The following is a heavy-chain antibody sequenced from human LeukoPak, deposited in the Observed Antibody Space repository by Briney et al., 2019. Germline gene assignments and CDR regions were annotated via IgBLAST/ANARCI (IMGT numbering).Heavy chain of an antibody. V-gene: IGHV4-39*07. Sequence: SETLSLTCTVSGGSISSSSYYWGWIRQPPGKGLEWIGSIYYSGSTYYNPSLKSRVTISVDTSKNQFSLKLSSVTAADTAVYYCARAPTPYYYDSSGYYDYWGQGTLVTASS. J-gene: IGHJ4*02. D-gene: IGHD3-22*01. CDR3: ARAPTPYYYDSSGYYDY. CDR1: GGSISSSSYY. CDR2: IYYSGST.